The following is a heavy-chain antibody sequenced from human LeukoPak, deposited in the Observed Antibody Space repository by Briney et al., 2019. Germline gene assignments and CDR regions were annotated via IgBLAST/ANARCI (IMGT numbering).Heavy chain of an antibody. V-gene: IGHV1-18*01. D-gene: IGHD1-26*01. J-gene: IGHJ4*02. CDR2: ISAYNGDT. CDR3: ARGGPPGGSGSYSDH. Sequence: ASVTVSCKASGYTFTSYGISWVRQAPGQGLEWMGWISAYNGDTNYAQKLQGRVTLTTDTSTSTAYLELRSLRSDDTAVYYCARGGPPGGSGSYSDHWGQGTLVTVSS. CDR1: GYTFTSYG.